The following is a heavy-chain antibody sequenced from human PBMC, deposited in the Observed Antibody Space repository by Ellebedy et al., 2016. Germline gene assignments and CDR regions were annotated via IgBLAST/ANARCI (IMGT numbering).Heavy chain of an antibody. CDR3: ARATVVRGVADYGMDV. D-gene: IGHD3-10*01. Sequence: ASVKVSXXASGYTFTGYYMHWVRQAPGQGLEWMGWINPNSGGTNYAQKFQGRVTMTRDTSISTAYMELSRLRSDDTAVYYCARATVVRGVADYGMDVWGQGTTVTVSS. CDR1: GYTFTGYY. V-gene: IGHV1-2*02. J-gene: IGHJ6*02. CDR2: INPNSGGT.